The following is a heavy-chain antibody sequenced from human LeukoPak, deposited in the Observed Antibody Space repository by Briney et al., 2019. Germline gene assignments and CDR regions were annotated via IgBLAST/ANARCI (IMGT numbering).Heavy chain of an antibody. D-gene: IGHD6-6*01. V-gene: IGHV4-59*01. CDR1: GGSISRYY. J-gene: IGHJ6*02. Sequence: PSETLSLTCTVSGGSISRYYWSWIRQPPGKGLEWIGYIYYSGSTNYNPSLKSRVTISVDTSKNQFSLKLSSVTAADTAVYYCARYSSSSGYYGMDVWGQGTTVTVSS. CDR3: ARYSSSSGYYGMDV. CDR2: IYYSGST.